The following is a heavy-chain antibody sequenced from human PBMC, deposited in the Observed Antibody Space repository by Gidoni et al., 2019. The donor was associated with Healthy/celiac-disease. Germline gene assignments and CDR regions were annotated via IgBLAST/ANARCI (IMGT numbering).Heavy chain of an antibody. CDR1: GAAIISYY. Sequence: PGLVKPSETLSLTCTVSGAAIISYYWSWIRQPPGKGLEWLGYIYYSGNTNYNPSLKSRVTMSLDTSKNQFSLELSSVTAADPAVYYCARHYEYILTGFYFDYWGQGTLVTVSA. D-gene: IGHD3-9*01. V-gene: IGHV4-59*08. CDR3: ARHYEYILTGFYFDY. CDR2: IYYSGNT. J-gene: IGHJ4*02.